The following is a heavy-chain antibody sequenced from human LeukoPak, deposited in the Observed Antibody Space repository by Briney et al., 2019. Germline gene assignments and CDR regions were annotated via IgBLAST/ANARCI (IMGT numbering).Heavy chain of an antibody. Sequence: PSETLSPTCSVSGGSINSYWWSWIRQPAGKGLEFIGRIYTTGMTNYNPSLKSRVSMSVDTSKNQFSLELRSVTAADTAVYFCARAGYTISSYRFDYWGQGALVTVSS. D-gene: IGHD3-16*02. J-gene: IGHJ4*02. CDR2: IYTTGMT. V-gene: IGHV4-4*07. CDR3: ARAGYTISSYRFDY. CDR1: GGSINSYW.